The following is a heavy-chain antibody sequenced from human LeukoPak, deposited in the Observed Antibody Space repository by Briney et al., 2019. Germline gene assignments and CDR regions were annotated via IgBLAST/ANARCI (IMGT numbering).Heavy chain of an antibody. CDR2: IIPIFGTA. Sequence: ASVKVSCKASGGTFSSYAISWVRQAPGQGLEWMGGIIPIFGTANYAQKFQGRVTMTEDTSTDTAYMELSSLRSEDTAVYYCATPPYSSGWSPYYYFDYWGQGTLVTVSS. J-gene: IGHJ4*02. D-gene: IGHD6-19*01. CDR3: ATPPYSSGWSPYYYFDY. CDR1: GGTFSSYA. V-gene: IGHV1-69*06.